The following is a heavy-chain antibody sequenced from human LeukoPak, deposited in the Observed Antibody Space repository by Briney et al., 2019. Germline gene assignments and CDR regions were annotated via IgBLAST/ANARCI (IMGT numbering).Heavy chain of an antibody. CDR3: VRAWRGEFADY. CDR2: IIPILGIA. D-gene: IGHD3-10*01. Sequence: SVKVSCKASGGTFSSYAISWVRQAPGQGLEWMGRIIPILGIANYAQKFQGRVTITADKSTSTAYMELSSLRSEDTAVYYCVRAWRGEFADYWGQGTLVTVSS. J-gene: IGHJ4*02. V-gene: IGHV1-69*04. CDR1: GGTFSSYA.